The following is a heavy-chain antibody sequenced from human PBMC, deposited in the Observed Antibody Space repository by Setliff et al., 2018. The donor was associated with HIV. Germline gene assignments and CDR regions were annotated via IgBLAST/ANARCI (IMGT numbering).Heavy chain of an antibody. CDR1: GGSISSNNYY. CDR2: IYDSGST. V-gene: IGHV4-61*01. CDR3: ARDGYSSSWYVISGSFDY. D-gene: IGHD6-13*01. Sequence: LSLTCTVSGGSISSNNYYWSWIRQPPGKGLEWIGYIYDSGSTNYNPSLKSRVTISVDTSENQFSLKLSSVTAADTAVYYCARDGYSSSWYVISGSFDYWGQGILVTVSS. J-gene: IGHJ4*02.